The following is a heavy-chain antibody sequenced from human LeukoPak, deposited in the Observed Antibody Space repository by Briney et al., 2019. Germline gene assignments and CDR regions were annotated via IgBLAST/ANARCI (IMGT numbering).Heavy chain of an antibody. CDR3: ARGFGYFDWFPRWYFDL. CDR2: IYYSGST. J-gene: IGHJ2*01. D-gene: IGHD3-9*01. V-gene: IGHV4-59*01. CDR1: GGSISSYY. Sequence: SETLSLTCTVSGGSISSYYWSWIRQPPGKGLEWIGYIYYSGSTNYSPSLKSRVTISVDTSKNQFSLKLSSVTAADTAVYYCARGFGYFDWFPRWYFDLWGRGTLVTVSS.